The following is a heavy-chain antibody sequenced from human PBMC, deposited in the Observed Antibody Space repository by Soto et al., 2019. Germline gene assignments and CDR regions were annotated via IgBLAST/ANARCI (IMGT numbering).Heavy chain of an antibody. D-gene: IGHD6-13*01. Sequence: EVQLVESGGGLVQPGGSLRLSCAASGFTLSNHWMHWVRQVPGKGLVWVSRVNSDGSSASYADSVEGRFTISRDNAKNTLYRQMNSLRAEDTAVFYCARASLYSNSWYDAFDIWGQGTMVTVSS. CDR1: GFTLSNHW. J-gene: IGHJ3*02. CDR2: VNSDGSSA. V-gene: IGHV3-74*01. CDR3: ARASLYSNSWYDAFDI.